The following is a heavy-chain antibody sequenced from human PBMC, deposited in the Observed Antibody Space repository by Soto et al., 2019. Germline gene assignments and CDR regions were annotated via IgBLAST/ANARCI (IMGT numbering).Heavy chain of an antibody. J-gene: IGHJ4*02. CDR2: ISGSGGST. Sequence: EVQLLESGGGLVQPGGSLRLSCAASGFTFSSYAMSWVRQAPGKGLEWGSAISGSGGSTYYADSVKGRFTISRDNSKNTLYLQMNSLRAEDTAVYYCAKDKIIAVAGGPLWYFDYWGQGTLVTVSS. D-gene: IGHD6-19*01. CDR1: GFTFSSYA. CDR3: AKDKIIAVAGGPLWYFDY. V-gene: IGHV3-23*01.